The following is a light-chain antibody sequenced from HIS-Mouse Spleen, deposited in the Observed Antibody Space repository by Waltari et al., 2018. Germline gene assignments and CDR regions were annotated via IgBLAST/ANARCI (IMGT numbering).Light chain of an antibody. CDR3: CSYAGSYTGV. V-gene: IGLV2-11*01. CDR1: SSDVGGYNY. Sequence: QSALTQPRSVSGSPGQSVPISCTGPSSDVGGYNYVSGYQQHPGKAPKLMIYDVSKRPSGVPDRFSGSKSGNTASLTISGLQAEDEADYYCCSYAGSYTGVFGTGTKVTVL. J-gene: IGLJ1*01. CDR2: DVS.